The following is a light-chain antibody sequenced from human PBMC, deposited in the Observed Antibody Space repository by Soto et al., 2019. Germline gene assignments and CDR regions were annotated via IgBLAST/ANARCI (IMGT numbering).Light chain of an antibody. V-gene: IGLV1-40*01. Sequence: QSVLTQPPSVSGAPGQSVTISCTGSSSNIGAGYDVHWYQQFPGAAPKLLIYGNSNRPSGVPDRFSGSKSGTSASLAISGLLAEDEADYYCQSYDGILYVFGSGTKLTVL. CDR1: SSNIGAGYD. J-gene: IGLJ1*01. CDR2: GNS. CDR3: QSYDGILYV.